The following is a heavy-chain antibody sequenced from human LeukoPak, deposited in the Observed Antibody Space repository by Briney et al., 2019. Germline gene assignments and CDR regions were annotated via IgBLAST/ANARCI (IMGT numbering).Heavy chain of an antibody. Sequence: PGGSLRLSCAASGFTFSSYAMSWVRQAPGKGLEWVSAISGGGGSTYYADSVKGRFTISRDNSKNTLYLQMNSLRAEDTAVYYCANLPYDSSGYPRGYWGQGTLVTVSS. J-gene: IGHJ4*02. D-gene: IGHD3-22*01. CDR2: ISGGGGST. CDR3: ANLPYDSSGYPRGY. V-gene: IGHV3-23*01. CDR1: GFTFSSYA.